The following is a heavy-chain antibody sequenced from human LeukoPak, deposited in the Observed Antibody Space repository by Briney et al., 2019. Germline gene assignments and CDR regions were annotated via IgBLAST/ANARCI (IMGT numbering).Heavy chain of an antibody. J-gene: IGHJ6*02. Sequence: PSETLSLTCTVSGGSISSYYWSWIRQPPGKRLEWIGYIYYSGSTNYNPSLKSRVTISVDTSKNQFSLKLSSVTAADTAVYYCAGHAGDGMDVWGQGTTVTVSS. CDR3: AGHAGDGMDV. CDR1: GGSISSYY. CDR2: IYYSGST. V-gene: IGHV4-59*08. D-gene: IGHD3-10*01.